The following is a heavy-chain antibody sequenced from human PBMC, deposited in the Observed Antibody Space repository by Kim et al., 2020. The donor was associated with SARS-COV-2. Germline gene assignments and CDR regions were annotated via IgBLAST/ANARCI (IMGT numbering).Heavy chain of an antibody. CDR2: FDPEDGET. J-gene: IGHJ4*02. D-gene: IGHD2-2*01. CDR1: GYTLTELS. Sequence: ASVKVSCKVSGYTLTELSMHWVRQAPGKGLEWMGGFDPEDGETIYAQKFQGRVTMTEDTSTDTAYMELSSLRSEDTAVYYCATVPPLFVPAAMRVRLKSHRGFDYWGQGTLVTVSS. CDR3: ATVPPLFVPAAMRVRLKSHRGFDY. V-gene: IGHV1-24*01.